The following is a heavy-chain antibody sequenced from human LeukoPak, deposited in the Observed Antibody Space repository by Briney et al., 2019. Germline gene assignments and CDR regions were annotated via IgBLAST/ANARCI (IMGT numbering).Heavy chain of an antibody. CDR1: GGSISGSSYY. V-gene: IGHV4-39*01. CDR3: ARHDDYGRAFDI. Sequence: SETLSLTCTVSGGSISGSSYYWAWIRQPPGKGLEWIGSILYGGNTYYSPSLKSRVTVSVDTSKDQFSLKLSSVTAADTAVYYCARHDDYGRAFDIWGQGTMVTVSS. D-gene: IGHD4-17*01. J-gene: IGHJ3*02. CDR2: ILYGGNT.